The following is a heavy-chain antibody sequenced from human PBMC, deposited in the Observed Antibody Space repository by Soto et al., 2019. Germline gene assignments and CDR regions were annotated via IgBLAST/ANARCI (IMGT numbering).Heavy chain of an antibody. CDR3: ARRPDSIAARPYYYYYYYMDV. D-gene: IGHD6-6*01. V-gene: IGHV4-39*01. J-gene: IGHJ6*03. CDR2: IYYSGST. CDR1: GGSISSSSYY. Sequence: SETLSLTCTVSGGSISSSSYYWGWIRQPPGKGLEWIGSIYYSGSTYYNPSLKSRVTISVDTSKNQFSLKLSSVTAADTAVYYCARRPDSIAARPYYYYYYYMDVWGKGTTVTVSS.